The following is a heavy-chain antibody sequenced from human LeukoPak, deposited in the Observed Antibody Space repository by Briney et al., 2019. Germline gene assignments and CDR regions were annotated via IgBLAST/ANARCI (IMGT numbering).Heavy chain of an antibody. CDR3: ARTGYGDHFNL. CDR1: GGSMSSNH. V-gene: IGHV4-59*08. D-gene: IGHD4-17*01. J-gene: IGHJ2*01. Sequence: SETLSLTCTVSGGSMSSNHCSWIRQPPGKGLEFIGYIHYSGSTNYNPSLKSRVTMSVDTSKNHFSLNLRSVTAADTAVYYCARTGYGDHFNLWGRGTLVTASS. CDR2: IHYSGST.